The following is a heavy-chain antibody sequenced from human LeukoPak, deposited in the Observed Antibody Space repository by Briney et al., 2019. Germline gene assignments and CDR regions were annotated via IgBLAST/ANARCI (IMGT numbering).Heavy chain of an antibody. D-gene: IGHD6-6*01. CDR2: ITGSGGST. J-gene: IGHJ2*01. Sequence: GGSLRLSCAASGFTFSNYAMSWLRQAPGKGLEWVSHITGSGGSTYYADSVKGRFTISRDISKSTLYLQMNSLRAEDTAVYYCASSSPAWYFDLWGRGTLVTVSS. V-gene: IGHV3-23*01. CDR3: ASSSPAWYFDL. CDR1: GFTFSNYA.